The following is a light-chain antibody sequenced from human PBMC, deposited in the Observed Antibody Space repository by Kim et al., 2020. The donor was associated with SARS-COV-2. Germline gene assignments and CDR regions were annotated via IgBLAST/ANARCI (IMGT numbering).Light chain of an antibody. CDR3: QQCNNWPLT. V-gene: IGKV3-15*01. CDR2: GAS. CDR1: QSVSNN. Sequence: EIVMTQSPATLSASPGERATLSCRASQSVSNNLAWYQQKPGQAPRLLIYGASTRVTGIPARFSGGGSGTEFTLTISSLQSEDFAIYYCQQCNNWPLTFGGGTKVDIK. J-gene: IGKJ4*01.